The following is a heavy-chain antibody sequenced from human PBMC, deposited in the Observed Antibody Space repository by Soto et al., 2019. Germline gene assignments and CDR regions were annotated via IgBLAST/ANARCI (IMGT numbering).Heavy chain of an antibody. CDR2: INHSGST. CDR3: ARGEGGGDGGSGYYHGDAFDS. J-gene: IGHJ3*02. D-gene: IGHD3-3*01. CDR1: GGSFSGYY. Sequence: ASETLSLTCAVYGGSFSGYYWSWIRQPPGKGLEWIGEINHSGSTNYNPSLKSRVTISVDTSKNQFSLKLSSVTAADTAVYYCARGEGGGDGGSGYYHGDAFDSWGPGTMVNVAS. V-gene: IGHV4-34*01.